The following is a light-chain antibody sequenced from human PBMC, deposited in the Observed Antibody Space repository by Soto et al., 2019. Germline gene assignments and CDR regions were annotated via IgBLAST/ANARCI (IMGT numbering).Light chain of an antibody. Sequence: DIVLTQSPATLSLSPGERVTLSCRASQNLNCLAWYQHKPGQPPRLLIDDVSNRATGIPARFSGGGSGTDFTLTISSLEPEDFAVYYCQYRSTVGQGTRLEIK. CDR2: DVS. V-gene: IGKV3-11*01. CDR3: QYRST. CDR1: QNLNC. J-gene: IGKJ5*01.